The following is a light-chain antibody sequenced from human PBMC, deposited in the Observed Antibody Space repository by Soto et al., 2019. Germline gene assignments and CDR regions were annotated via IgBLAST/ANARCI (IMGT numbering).Light chain of an antibody. CDR2: KAS. CDR1: QSISSW. V-gene: IGKV1-5*03. CDR3: QQYNSYSWT. J-gene: IGKJ1*01. Sequence: DIQMTQSPSTLSASVGDRVTITCRASQSISSWLAWYQQRPGKAPKLLIYKASSVESGVPSRFSGSGSGTEFTLTISSLQPDDFATYYCQQYNSYSWTFGQGTKVEIK.